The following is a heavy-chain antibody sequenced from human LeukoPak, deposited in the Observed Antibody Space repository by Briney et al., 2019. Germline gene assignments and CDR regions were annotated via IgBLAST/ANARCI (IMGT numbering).Heavy chain of an antibody. V-gene: IGHV4-34*01. CDR1: GGSFSGYY. D-gene: IGHD1-14*01. Sequence: PSETLSLTCAVYGGSFSGYYWSWIRQPPGKGLEWIGEINHSGSTNYSPSLKSRVTISVDTSKNQFSLKLSSVTAADTAVYYCARDRRNSPFDYWGQGTLVTVSS. CDR3: ARDRRNSPFDY. J-gene: IGHJ4*02. CDR2: INHSGST.